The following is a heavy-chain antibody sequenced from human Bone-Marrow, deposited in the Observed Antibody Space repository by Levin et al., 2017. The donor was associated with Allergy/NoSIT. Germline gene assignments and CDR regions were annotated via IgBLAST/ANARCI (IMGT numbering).Heavy chain of an antibody. CDR3: ARAKVAMEDAFDI. CDR1: GFTFSRHG. D-gene: IGHD5-12*01. V-gene: IGHV3-33*01. CDR2: IWYDSTNK. J-gene: IGHJ3*02. Sequence: PGGSLRLSCAASGFTFSRHGMHWVRQAPGKGLEWISLIWYDSTNKHYADSVKGRFTVSRDNFRNTVYLQMNSLRPDDTAVYYCARAKVAMEDAFDIWGQGTMVTVSS.